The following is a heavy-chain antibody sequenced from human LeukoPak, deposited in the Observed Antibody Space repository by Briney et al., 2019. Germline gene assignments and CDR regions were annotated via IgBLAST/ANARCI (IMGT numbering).Heavy chain of an antibody. Sequence: GGSLRLSCAASGFTFSSYWMSWVRQAPGKGLEWEANIKQDGSEKYSVDSVKGRFTISRDNAKNSLYLQMNSLRAEDTAVYDCANGDSSSWFNHYYYGMDVWGQGTTVTVSS. J-gene: IGHJ6*02. CDR2: IKQDGSEK. CDR3: ANGDSSSWFNHYYYGMDV. CDR1: GFTFSSYW. V-gene: IGHV3-7*01. D-gene: IGHD6-13*01.